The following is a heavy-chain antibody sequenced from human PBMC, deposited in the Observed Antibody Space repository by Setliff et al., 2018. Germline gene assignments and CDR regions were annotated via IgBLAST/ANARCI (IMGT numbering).Heavy chain of an antibody. J-gene: IGHJ4*02. D-gene: IGHD3-22*01. CDR1: GGSFTTYY. CDR2: IYYSGST. CDR3: AREYYYARSRNFDY. V-gene: IGHV4-59*01. Sequence: SETLSLTCTVSGGSFTTYYWSWIRQSPGKGLEWIGYIYYSGSTNYNPSLKSRVSISVDTSKNQFSLRLTSVTAADTAVYYCAREYYYARSRNFDYWGQGALVTVSS.